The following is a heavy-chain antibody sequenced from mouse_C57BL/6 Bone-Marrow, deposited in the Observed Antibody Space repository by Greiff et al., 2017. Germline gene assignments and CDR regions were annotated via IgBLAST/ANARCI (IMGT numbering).Heavy chain of an antibody. CDR2: IDPENGDT. CDR1: GFNIKDDY. V-gene: IGHV14-4*01. D-gene: IGHD2-3*01. J-gene: IGHJ3*01. Sequence: EVKLMESGAELVRPGASVKLSCTASGFNIKDDYMHWVKQRPEQGLEWIGWIDPENGDTEYASKFQGKATITADTSSNTAYLQLSSLTSEDTAVYYCTTGYDGYYVPFAYWGQGTLVTVSA. CDR3: TTGYDGYYVPFAY.